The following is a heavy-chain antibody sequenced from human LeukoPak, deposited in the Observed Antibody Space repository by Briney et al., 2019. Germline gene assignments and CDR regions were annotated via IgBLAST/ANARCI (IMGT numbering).Heavy chain of an antibody. D-gene: IGHD3-10*01. CDR2: IYYSGST. J-gene: IGHJ4*02. V-gene: IGHV4-39*07. CDR1: GGSISSSSYY. CDR3: ARDYYGSGFDY. Sequence: SETLPLTCTVSGGSISSSSYYWGWIRQPPGKGLEWIGSIYYSGSTYYNPSLKSRVTISVDTSKNQFSLKLSSVTAADTAVYYCARDYYGSGFDYWGQGTLVTVSS.